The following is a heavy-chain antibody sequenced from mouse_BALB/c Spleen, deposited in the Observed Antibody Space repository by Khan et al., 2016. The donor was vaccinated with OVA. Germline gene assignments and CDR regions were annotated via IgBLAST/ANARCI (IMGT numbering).Heavy chain of an antibody. CDR3: ARSLVDYYAMDY. CDR2: ISSGGHYN. CDR1: GFTFTTYG. Sequence: EVELVESGGGLVKPGGSLKLSCSASGFTFTTYGMSWVRQTPEKRLEWVATISSGGHYNFYPDSVKGRFTISRDNAKNTLYLQMSSLRSEDTAMYYCARSLVDYYAMDYWGQGTSVTVSS. D-gene: IGHD2-2*01. J-gene: IGHJ4*01. V-gene: IGHV5-9-3*01.